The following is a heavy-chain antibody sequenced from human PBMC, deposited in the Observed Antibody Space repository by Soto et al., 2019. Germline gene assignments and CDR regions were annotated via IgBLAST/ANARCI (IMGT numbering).Heavy chain of an antibody. J-gene: IGHJ6*02. CDR1: GFIFSSFR. Sequence: ETLSLSCVASGFIFSSFRLNWVRQAPGQGLEWLSFIRNNSATIYHAKPVKGRFTISRANAKNSLYLQMNSLRDDATAVSYCARNPHCSGGFCYPLLYGNDVWGQGPRVTVSS. V-gene: IGHV3-48*02. CDR3: ARNPHCSGGFCYPLLYGNDV. D-gene: IGHD2-15*01. CDR2: IRNNSATI.